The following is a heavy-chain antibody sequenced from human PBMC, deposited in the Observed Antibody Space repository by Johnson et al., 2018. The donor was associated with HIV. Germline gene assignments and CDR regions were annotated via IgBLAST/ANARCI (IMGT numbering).Heavy chain of an antibody. CDR1: GFTFSSYA. V-gene: IGHV3-30*04. CDR2: ISYDGSNK. CDR3: ARYHYYDSRLNDAFDI. J-gene: IGHJ3*02. Sequence: QVQLVESGGGVVQPGRSLRLSCAASGFTFSSYAMHWVRQAPGKGLEWVAVISYDGSNKYYADSLRGRFTISRDNSKNTLYLQMNSLRAEDTAVYYCARYHYYDSRLNDAFDIWGQGTMVTVSS. D-gene: IGHD3-22*01.